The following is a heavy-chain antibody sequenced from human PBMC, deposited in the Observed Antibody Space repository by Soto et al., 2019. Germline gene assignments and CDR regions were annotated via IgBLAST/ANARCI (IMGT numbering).Heavy chain of an antibody. CDR2: ISAYNGNT. D-gene: IGHD2-15*01. CDR1: GYTFTSYG. J-gene: IGHJ3*02. CDR3: ARDLYCSGGSCYLTGLGHDAFDI. V-gene: IGHV1-18*01. Sequence: ASVKVSCKASGYTFTSYGISWVRQAPGQGLEWMGWISAYNGNTNYAQKLQSRVTMTTDTSTSTAYMELRSLRSDDTAVYYCARDLYCSGGSCYLTGLGHDAFDIWGEGTMVTLSS.